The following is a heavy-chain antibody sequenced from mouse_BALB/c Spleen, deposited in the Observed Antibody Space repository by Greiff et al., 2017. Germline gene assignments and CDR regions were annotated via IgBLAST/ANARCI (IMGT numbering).Heavy chain of an antibody. CDR3: ARTGDYDEAWFAY. D-gene: IGHD2-4*01. CDR2: IYPYNGGT. Sequence: EVQLQQSGPELVKPGASVKVSCKASGYAFTSYNMYWVKQSHGKSLEWIGYIYPYNGGTGYNQKFKSKATLTVDNSSSTAYMELRSLTSEDSAVYYCARTGDYDEAWFAYWGQGTLVTVSA. J-gene: IGHJ3*01. CDR1: GYAFTSYN. V-gene: IGHV1S29*02.